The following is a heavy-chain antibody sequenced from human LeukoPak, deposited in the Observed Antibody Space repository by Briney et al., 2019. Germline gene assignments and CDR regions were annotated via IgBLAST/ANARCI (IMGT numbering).Heavy chain of an antibody. CDR2: ISGSGGST. Sequence: GSLRLSCAASGFTFSSYAMSWVRQAPGKGLGWVSAISGSGGSTYYADSVKGRFTISGDNSKNTLYLQMNSLRAEDTAVYYCAKGSQWLITFFDYWGQGTLVTVSS. CDR3: AKGSQWLITFFDY. J-gene: IGHJ4*02. CDR1: GFTFSSYA. V-gene: IGHV3-23*01. D-gene: IGHD6-19*01.